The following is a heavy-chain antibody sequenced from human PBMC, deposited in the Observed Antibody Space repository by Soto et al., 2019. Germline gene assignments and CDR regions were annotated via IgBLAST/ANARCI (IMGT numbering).Heavy chain of an antibody. J-gene: IGHJ4*02. CDR1: GFTFDDYA. Sequence: HPGGSLRLSCTTSGFTFDDYAMSWVRQAPGKGLEWVGFIRSKPYGGTTEYAASVKGRFSISRDNSKSIAYLQMNSLKTEDTAVCYCTRQQLFFDYWGQGTQVTVSS. CDR2: IRSKPYGGTT. D-gene: IGHD6-13*01. V-gene: IGHV3-49*04. CDR3: TRQQLFFDY.